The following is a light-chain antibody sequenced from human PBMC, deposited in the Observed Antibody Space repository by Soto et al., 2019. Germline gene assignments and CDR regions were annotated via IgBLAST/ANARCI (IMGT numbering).Light chain of an antibody. Sequence: QSALTQPASVSGSPGQSITISCTGTSSDVGGYSYISWYQHNPGRAPKLMIYDVSNRPSGVSDRFSGSKSGNTASLTISRLQAEDEADYYCSSYTTSSTYVFGSGTKATV. J-gene: IGLJ1*01. CDR3: SSYTTSSTYV. CDR1: SSDVGGYSY. V-gene: IGLV2-14*03. CDR2: DVS.